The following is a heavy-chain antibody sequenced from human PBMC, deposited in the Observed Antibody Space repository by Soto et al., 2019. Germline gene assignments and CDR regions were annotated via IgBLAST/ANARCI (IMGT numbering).Heavy chain of an antibody. J-gene: IGHJ4*02. CDR2: IYYSGSS. CDR1: GGSISSSSFY. Sequence: SETLSLTXTVSGGSISSSSFYWGCIRQPPGKGLEWIGSIYYSGSSYYDPSLKSRVTISVDTSKNQFSLKLSSVTAADTAVYYCARLITGALWGFDYWGQGALVTVSS. CDR3: ARLITGALWGFDY. V-gene: IGHV4-39*01. D-gene: IGHD3-16*01.